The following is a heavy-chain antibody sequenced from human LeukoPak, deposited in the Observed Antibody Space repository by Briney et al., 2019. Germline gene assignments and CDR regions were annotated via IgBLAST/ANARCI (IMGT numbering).Heavy chain of an antibody. J-gene: IGHJ5*02. CDR2: IIPIFGTA. Sequence: SVKVSCKASGGTFSSYAISWVRQAPGQGLEWMGGIIPIFGTASCAQKFQGRVTITADESTSTAYMELSSLRSEDTAVYYCAREELAAAAPNWFDPWGQGTLVTVSS. CDR1: GGTFSSYA. CDR3: AREELAAAAPNWFDP. V-gene: IGHV1-69*13. D-gene: IGHD6-13*01.